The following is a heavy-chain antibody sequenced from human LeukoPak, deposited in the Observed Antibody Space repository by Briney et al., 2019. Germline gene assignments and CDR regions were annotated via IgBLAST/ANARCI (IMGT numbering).Heavy chain of an antibody. CDR1: GGTFSIYA. CDR3: VKDQGSYGEGYFDY. D-gene: IGHD4-17*01. Sequence: GASVKVSCKASGGTFSIYAMHWVRQAPGTGLEYVSGISSDGGSTYYADSVKGRFTISRDNSKNTLYLQMSSLRADDTAMFYCVKDQGSYGEGYFDYWGQGTLVTVSS. V-gene: IGHV3-64D*06. CDR2: ISSDGGST. J-gene: IGHJ4*02.